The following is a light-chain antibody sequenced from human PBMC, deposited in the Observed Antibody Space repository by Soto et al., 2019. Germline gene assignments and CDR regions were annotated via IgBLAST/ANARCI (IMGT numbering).Light chain of an antibody. Sequence: QSALTQPPSASGSPGQSVTISCTGSSSDVGGYGFVSWYQLHPGEAPKLMIYEVSKRPSGVPDRFSGSKSGTMASLTVSGLQANDEADYYCSSYADSNNYVFGTGTKVTVL. CDR1: SSDVGGYGF. V-gene: IGLV2-8*01. CDR3: SSYADSNNYV. CDR2: EVS. J-gene: IGLJ1*01.